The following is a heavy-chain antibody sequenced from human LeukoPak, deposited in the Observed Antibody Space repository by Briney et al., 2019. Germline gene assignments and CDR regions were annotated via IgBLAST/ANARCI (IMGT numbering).Heavy chain of an antibody. V-gene: IGHV3-74*01. CDR2: VNSDGTST. CDR1: GFTFSPYW. Sequence: PGGSLRLPCAASGFTFSPYWMHWVRQAPGKGLVWVSRVNSDGTSTAYADSVKGRFTISRDNAKNTLYLQMNSLRADDTAVYYCARDEGWYYFDYWGQGALVTVSS. D-gene: IGHD6-19*01. CDR3: ARDEGWYYFDY. J-gene: IGHJ4*02.